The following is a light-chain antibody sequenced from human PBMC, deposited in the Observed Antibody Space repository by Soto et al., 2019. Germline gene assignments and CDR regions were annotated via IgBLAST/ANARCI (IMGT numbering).Light chain of an antibody. Sequence: VLTQPPSASRTPGQRVTISRSGSSSNIGSNTVNWYQQFPGTAPKLLIYSNNRRPSGVPDRFSGSKSGTSASLAISGLQSEYFFDYSSATGIYSLTLYV. CDR2: SNN. CDR3: ATGIYSLTLYV. J-gene: IGLJ1*01. CDR1: SSNIGSNT. V-gene: IGLV1-44*01.